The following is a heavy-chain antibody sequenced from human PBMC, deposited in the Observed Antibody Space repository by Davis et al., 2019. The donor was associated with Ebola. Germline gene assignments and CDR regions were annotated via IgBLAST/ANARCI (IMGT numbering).Heavy chain of an antibody. CDR2: INPSGGST. J-gene: IGHJ6*04. CDR1: GYTFTSYY. D-gene: IGHD2-15*01. V-gene: IGHV1-46*01. Sequence: ASVKVSCKASGYTFTSYYMHWVRQAPGQGLEWMGIINPSGGSTSYAQKFQGRVTMTRDTSTSTVYMELSSLTSEDTAVYYCAREMIVVVVAANDFGYYYGMDVWGKGTTVTVSS. CDR3: AREMIVVVVAANDFGYYYGMDV.